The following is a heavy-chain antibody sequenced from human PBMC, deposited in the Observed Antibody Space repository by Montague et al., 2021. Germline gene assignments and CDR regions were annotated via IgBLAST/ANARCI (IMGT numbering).Heavy chain of an antibody. CDR1: GGSLSGYY. D-gene: IGHD6-19*01. CDR2: INHSGSA. Sequence: SETLSLTCGLSGGSLSGYYWAWIRQTPGKGLEWTGNINHSGSAKYNPSLKNRVSISVGTPNNQFFLDLTSVTAADTAMYFCARGLFGTVNGQYSGGWYYFDKWGQGTMVTVSS. CDR3: ARGLFGTVNGQYSGGWYYFDK. V-gene: IGHV4-34*01. J-gene: IGHJ4*02.